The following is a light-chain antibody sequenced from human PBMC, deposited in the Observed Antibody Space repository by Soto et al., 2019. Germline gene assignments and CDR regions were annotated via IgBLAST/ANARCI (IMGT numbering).Light chain of an antibody. CDR3: GTWDSSLSAGV. CDR2: ENN. V-gene: IGLV1-51*02. CDR1: NPNIGNNY. J-gene: IGLJ1*01. Sequence: SLLTQPPPMSAAPGQKVTGSCPGSNPNIGNNYVSWYQQLPGTAPKVLIYENNKRPSGIPDRFSGSKSGTSATLGITGLQTGDEADYYCGTWDSSLSAGVFGTGTKVTVL.